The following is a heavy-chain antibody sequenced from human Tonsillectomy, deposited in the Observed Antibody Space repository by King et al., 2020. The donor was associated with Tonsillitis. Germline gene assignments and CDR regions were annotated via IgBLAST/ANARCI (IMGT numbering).Heavy chain of an antibody. CDR2: IFPGDSDT. D-gene: IGHD3-3*01. V-gene: IGHV5-51*03. CDR1: GYRFTTSW. Sequence: QLVQSGAGVKKPGESLKISCEVSGYRFTTSWIGWVRKMPGNGLEWLGIIFPGDSDTRYNPSFQGQVTISADNSISTAYLQWSSLKASDTAMFYCAKGDTISQFDYWGQGTLVTVSS. J-gene: IGHJ4*02. CDR3: AKGDTISQFDY.